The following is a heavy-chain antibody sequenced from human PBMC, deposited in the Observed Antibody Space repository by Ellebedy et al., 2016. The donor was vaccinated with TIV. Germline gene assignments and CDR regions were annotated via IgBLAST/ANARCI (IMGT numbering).Heavy chain of an antibody. V-gene: IGHV3-30*03. D-gene: IGHD4-17*01. Sequence: GESLKISCAASGFTFSSYSMNWVRQAPGKGLEWVAVISSDGRNEYYADSVKGRFTISRDNSKNTLYLQMNSLRAEDTAVYYCARDRAATVTTLFLDYWGQGTLVTVSS. CDR1: GFTFSSYS. CDR3: ARDRAATVTTLFLDY. CDR2: ISSDGRNE. J-gene: IGHJ4*02.